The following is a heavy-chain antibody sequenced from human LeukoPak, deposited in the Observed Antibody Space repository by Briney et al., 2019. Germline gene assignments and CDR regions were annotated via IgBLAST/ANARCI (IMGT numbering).Heavy chain of an antibody. J-gene: IGHJ5*02. D-gene: IGHD1-26*01. CDR1: GGTFSSYA. CDR2: IIPIFGTA. Sequence: ASVKVSCKASGGTFSSYAISWVRQAPGQGLEWMGGIIPIFGTANYAQKFQGRVTITADESTSTAYMELSSLRSEDTAVYYCAREESGSYYRRSGWFDPWGQGTLVTVSS. CDR3: AREESGSYYRRSGWFDP. V-gene: IGHV1-69*13.